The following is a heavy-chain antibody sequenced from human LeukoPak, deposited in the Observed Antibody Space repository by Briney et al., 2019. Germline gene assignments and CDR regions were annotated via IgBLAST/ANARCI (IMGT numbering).Heavy chain of an antibody. V-gene: IGHV3-33*06. CDR2: IWYDGSNK. CDR3: AKDGEAAVGLTD. D-gene: IGHD6-13*01. CDR1: GFTFSNLG. Sequence: GALRLSLAASGFTFSNLGNHWVRQAPGQGLEWVAVIWYDGSNKYCADSVKGRFTISRDNSKNTLYLQMNSLRAEDTAVYYCAKDGEAAVGLTDWGQGTLVTVSS. J-gene: IGHJ4*02.